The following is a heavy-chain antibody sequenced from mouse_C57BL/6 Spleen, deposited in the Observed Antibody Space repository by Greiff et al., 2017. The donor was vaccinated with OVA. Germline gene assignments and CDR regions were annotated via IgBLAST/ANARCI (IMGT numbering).Heavy chain of an antibody. J-gene: IGHJ4*01. CDR2: IYPGSGST. Sequence: VQLQQPGAELVKPGASVKMSCKASGYTFTSYWITWVKQRPGQGLEWIGDIYPGSGSTNYNEKFKSKATLTVDTSSSTAYMQLSSLTSEDSAVYYCARSPLIYYDYDGAMDYWGQGTSVTVSS. D-gene: IGHD2-4*01. CDR3: ARSPLIYYDYDGAMDY. V-gene: IGHV1-55*01. CDR1: GYTFTSYW.